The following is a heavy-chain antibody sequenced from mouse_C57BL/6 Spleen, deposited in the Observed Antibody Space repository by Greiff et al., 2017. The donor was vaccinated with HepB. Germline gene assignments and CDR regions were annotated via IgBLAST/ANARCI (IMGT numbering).Heavy chain of an antibody. CDR3: ARWGELSLFAY. J-gene: IGHJ3*01. D-gene: IGHD3-2*02. CDR2: IHPNSGST. CDR1: GYTFTSYW. Sequence: QVQLQQPGAELVKPGASVKLSCKASGYTFTSYWMHWVKQRPGQGLEWIGMIHPNSGSTNYNEKFKSKATLTVDKSSSTAYMQLRSMTAEDSAVYYCARWGELSLFAYWGQGTLVTVSA. V-gene: IGHV1-64*01.